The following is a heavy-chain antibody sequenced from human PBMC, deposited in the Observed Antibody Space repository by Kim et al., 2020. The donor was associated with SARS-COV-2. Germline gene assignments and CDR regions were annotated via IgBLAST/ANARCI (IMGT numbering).Heavy chain of an antibody. CDR3: AKDSGRITMIVVVITGIDY. Sequence: KGRFTIYRDNSKNTLYLQMNSLRAEDTAVYYCAKDSGRITMIVVVITGIDYWGQGTLVTVSS. D-gene: IGHD3-22*01. V-gene: IGHV3-30*02. J-gene: IGHJ4*02.